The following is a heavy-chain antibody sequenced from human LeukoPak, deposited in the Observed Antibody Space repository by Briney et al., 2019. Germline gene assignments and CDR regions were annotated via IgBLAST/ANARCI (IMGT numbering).Heavy chain of an antibody. J-gene: IGHJ4*02. Sequence: PSETLSLTCTVSGGSISSSSFYWGWIRQPPGKGLEWIGSIYYSGSTYYNPSLKSRVTISVDTSKNQFSLKLSSVTAADTAVYYCATAPRGWLLLHWGQGTLVTVSS. CDR1: GGSISSSSFY. D-gene: IGHD4-23*01. CDR2: IYYSGST. CDR3: ATAPRGWLLLH. V-gene: IGHV4-39*01.